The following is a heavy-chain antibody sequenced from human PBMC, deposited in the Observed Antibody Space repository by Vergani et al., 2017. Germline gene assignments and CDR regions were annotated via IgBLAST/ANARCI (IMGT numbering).Heavy chain of an antibody. CDR3: ARAPLKRGGYQGFDY. Sequence: QVQLQQWGAGLLKPSETLSLTCAVYGGSFSGYYWSWIRQPPGKGLEWIGEINHSVSTNYNPSLKSRVTISVDTSKNQFSLKLSSVTAADTAVYYCARAPLKRGGYQGFDYWGQGTLVTVSS. CDR1: GGSFSGYY. J-gene: IGHJ4*02. V-gene: IGHV4-34*01. CDR2: INHSVST. D-gene: IGHD3-22*01.